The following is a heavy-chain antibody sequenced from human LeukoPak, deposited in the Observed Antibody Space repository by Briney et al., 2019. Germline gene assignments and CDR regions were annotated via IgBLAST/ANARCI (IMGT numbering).Heavy chain of an antibody. D-gene: IGHD5-18*01. J-gene: IGHJ4*02. CDR2: FDPEDGET. CDR1: GYTLTELS. Sequence: GASVKVSCKVSGYTLTELSMHWVRPAAGRGLEWMGGFDPEDGETIYAQKFQGRVTMTEDTSTDTAYMELSSLRSEDTAVYYCATDVDTAMGYFDYWGQGTLVTVSS. V-gene: IGHV1-24*01. CDR3: ATDVDTAMGYFDY.